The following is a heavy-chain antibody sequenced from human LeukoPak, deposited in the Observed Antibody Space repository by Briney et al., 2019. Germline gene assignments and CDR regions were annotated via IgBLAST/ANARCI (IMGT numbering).Heavy chain of an antibody. CDR2: FDPEDGET. D-gene: IGHD3-10*01. Sequence: ASVKVSCKVSGYTLTVLSMHWVRQAPGKGLEWMGGFDPEDGETIYAQKFQGRVTMTEDTSTGTAYMELSSLRSEDTAVYYCATDPYYYGSGSPSGTDYWDQGTLVTVSS. CDR3: ATDPYYYGSGSPSGTDY. CDR1: GYTLTVLS. V-gene: IGHV1-24*01. J-gene: IGHJ4*02.